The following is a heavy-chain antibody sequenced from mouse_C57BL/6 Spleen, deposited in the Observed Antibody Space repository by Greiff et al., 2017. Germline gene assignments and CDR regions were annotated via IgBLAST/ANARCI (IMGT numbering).Heavy chain of an antibody. CDR2: IYPGSGST. Sequence: QVQLQQPGAELVKPGASVKMSCKASGYTFTSYWITWVKQRPGQGLEWIGDIYPGSGSTNYNEKFKSKATLTVDTSSSTAYMQLSSLTSEDSAVYYCARRFYYGHDWAMDYWGQGTSVTVSS. J-gene: IGHJ4*01. V-gene: IGHV1-55*01. CDR1: GYTFTSYW. D-gene: IGHD2-2*01. CDR3: ARRFYYGHDWAMDY.